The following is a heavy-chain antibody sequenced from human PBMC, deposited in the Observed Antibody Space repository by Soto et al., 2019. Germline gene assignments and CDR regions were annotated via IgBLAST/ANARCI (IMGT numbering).Heavy chain of an antibody. CDR2: ISSSSSYI. J-gene: IGHJ4*02. CDR3: ARGVAEAYGDPFDY. D-gene: IGHD4-17*01. Sequence: PGGSLRLSCAASGFTFSSYSMNWVRQAPGKGLEWVSSISSSSSYIYYADSVKGRFTISRDNAKNSLYLQMNSLRAEDTAVYYCARGVAEAYGDPFDYWGQGTLVTVSS. V-gene: IGHV3-21*01. CDR1: GFTFSSYS.